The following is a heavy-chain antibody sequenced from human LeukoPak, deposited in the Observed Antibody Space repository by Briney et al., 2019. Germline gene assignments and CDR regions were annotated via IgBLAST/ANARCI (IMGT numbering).Heavy chain of an antibody. CDR3: AREEITMVRGVIPRGTNYYYYGMDV. J-gene: IGHJ6*02. Sequence: SETLSLTCTVSGGSVSSGSYYWSWIRQPPGKELEWIGYIYYSGSTNYNPSLKSRVTISVDTSKNQFSLKLSSVTAADTAVYYCAREEITMVRGVIPRGTNYYYYGMDVWGQGTTVTVSS. CDR2: IYYSGST. V-gene: IGHV4-61*01. D-gene: IGHD3-10*01. CDR1: GGSVSSGSYY.